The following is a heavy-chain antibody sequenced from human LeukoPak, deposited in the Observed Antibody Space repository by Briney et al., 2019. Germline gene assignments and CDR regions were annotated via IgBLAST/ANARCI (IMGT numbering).Heavy chain of an antibody. D-gene: IGHD5-12*01. CDR3: ARARWDLWWLRAYFDY. Sequence: SETLSLTCAVYGGSFSGYYWSWLRQPPGKGLEWIGEINHNGSTNYNPSLKSRVTISVDTSKNQFSLKLSSVTAADTAVYYCARARWDLWWLRAYFDYWGQGTLVTVSS. CDR1: GGSFSGYY. CDR2: INHNGST. V-gene: IGHV4-34*01. J-gene: IGHJ4*02.